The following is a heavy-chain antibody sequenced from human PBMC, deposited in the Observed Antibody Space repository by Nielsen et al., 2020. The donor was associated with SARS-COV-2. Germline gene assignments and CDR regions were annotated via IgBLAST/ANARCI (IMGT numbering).Heavy chain of an antibody. CDR3: ARVSTVTSIDY. Sequence: SETLSLTCAVYGGSFSGYYWSWIRQPPGKGLEWIGEINHSGSTNYNPSLKSRVTISVDTSKNQFSLKLSSETAADTAVYYCARVSTVTSIDYWGQGTLVTVSS. D-gene: IGHD4-17*01. CDR2: INHSGST. CDR1: GGSFSGYY. J-gene: IGHJ4*02. V-gene: IGHV4-34*01.